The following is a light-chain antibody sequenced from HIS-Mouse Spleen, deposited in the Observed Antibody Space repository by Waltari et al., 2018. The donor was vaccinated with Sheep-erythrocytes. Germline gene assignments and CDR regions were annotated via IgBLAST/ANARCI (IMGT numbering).Light chain of an antibody. CDR1: QGISSA. V-gene: IGKV1D-13*01. CDR3: QQFNNYPRT. J-gene: IGKJ1*01. CDR2: AAS. Sequence: AIQLTQSPSSLSASVGDRVTSTCRASQGISSALAWYQQKPGEAPKLLIYAASSLESGVPSRFSGSGSGTYFTLTISRLQPEDFATYYCQQFNNYPRTFGQGTKVEIK.